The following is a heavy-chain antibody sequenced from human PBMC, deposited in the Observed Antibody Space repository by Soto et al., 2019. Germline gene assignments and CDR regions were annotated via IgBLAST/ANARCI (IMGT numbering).Heavy chain of an antibody. CDR1: GFTFSDYA. CDR3: ARAAVVVIAASPSLY. CDR2: ISYDGRNQ. J-gene: IGHJ4*02. V-gene: IGHV3-30-3*01. Sequence: PGGSLRLSCAASGFTFSDYAMNWVRQAPGKGLEWVAVISYDGRNQYYADSVKGRFTISRDTSRNTLYLQMNSLRADDTAVYYCARAAVVVIAASPSLYRAQRTPVTVSS. D-gene: IGHD2-15*01.